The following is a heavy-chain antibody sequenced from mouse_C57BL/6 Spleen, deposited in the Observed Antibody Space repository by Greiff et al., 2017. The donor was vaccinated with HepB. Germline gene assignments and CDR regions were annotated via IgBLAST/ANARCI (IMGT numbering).Heavy chain of an antibody. J-gene: IGHJ3*01. Sequence: QVQLQQSGPELVKPGASVKISCKASGYAFSSSWMNWVKQRPGKGLEWIGRIYPGDGDTNYNGKFKGKATLTADKSSSPAYMQLSSLTSEDSAVYFCAGPIYYYGSSYEFAYWGQGTLVTVSA. CDR1: GYAFSSSW. D-gene: IGHD1-1*01. CDR2: IYPGDGDT. CDR3: AGPIYYYGSSYEFAY. V-gene: IGHV1-82*01.